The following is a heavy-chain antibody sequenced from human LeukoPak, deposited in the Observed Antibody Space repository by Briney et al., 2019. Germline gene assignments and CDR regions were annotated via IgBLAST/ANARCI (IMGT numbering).Heavy chain of an antibody. CDR2: IWYDGSNK. CDR3: AKEYGSGSYPN. Sequence: GGSLRLSCAASGFTFSSYGMHWVRQAPGKGLEWVAVIWYDGSNKYYADSVKGRFTISRDNSKNTLYLQMNSLRAEDTAVYYCAKEYGSGSYPNWGQGTLVTVPS. V-gene: IGHV3-33*06. CDR1: GFTFSSYG. J-gene: IGHJ4*02. D-gene: IGHD3-10*01.